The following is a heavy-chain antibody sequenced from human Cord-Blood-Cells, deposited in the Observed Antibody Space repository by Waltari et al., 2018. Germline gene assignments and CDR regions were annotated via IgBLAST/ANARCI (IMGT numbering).Heavy chain of an antibody. CDR1: GGSFRSYY. CDR2: IYYSGST. V-gene: IGHV4-59*01. D-gene: IGHD4-17*01. Sequence: QVQLQESGPGLVKPSETLSLTCTVSGGSFRSYYWSWLRPPPGKGLEWIGYIYYSGSTNYNPSLKSRVTISVDTSKNQFSLKLSSVTAADTAVYYCARDRDYGDYFDYWGQGTMVTVSS. J-gene: IGHJ4*02. CDR3: ARDRDYGDYFDY.